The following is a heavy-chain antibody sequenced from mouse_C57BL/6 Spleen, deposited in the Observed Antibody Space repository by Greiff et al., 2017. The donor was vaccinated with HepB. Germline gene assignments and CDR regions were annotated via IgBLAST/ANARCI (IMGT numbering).Heavy chain of an antibody. CDR1: GYSITSGYY. CDR2: ISYDGSN. V-gene: IGHV3-6*01. D-gene: IGHD4-1*01. CDR3: ARWVGRGYFDV. J-gene: IGHJ1*03. Sequence: VQLQQSGPGLVKPSQSLSLTCSVTGYSITSGYYWNWIRQFPGNKLEWMGYISYDGSNNYNPSLKNRISITRDTSKNQFFLKLNSVTTEDTATYYCARWVGRGYFDVWGTGTTVTVSS.